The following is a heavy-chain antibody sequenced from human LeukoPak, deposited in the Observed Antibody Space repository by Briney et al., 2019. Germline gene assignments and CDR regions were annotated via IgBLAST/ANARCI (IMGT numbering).Heavy chain of an antibody. Sequence: GGSLRLSCAASGFTFSSYDMHWVRQATGKGLEWVSAIGTAGDTYYPGSVKGRFTISRENAKNSLYLQMNSLRAGDTAVYYCARGLWGSAYDAFDIWGQGTMVTVSS. CDR1: GFTFSSYD. V-gene: IGHV3-13*01. CDR3: ARGLWGSAYDAFDI. CDR2: IGTAGDT. J-gene: IGHJ3*02. D-gene: IGHD3-16*01.